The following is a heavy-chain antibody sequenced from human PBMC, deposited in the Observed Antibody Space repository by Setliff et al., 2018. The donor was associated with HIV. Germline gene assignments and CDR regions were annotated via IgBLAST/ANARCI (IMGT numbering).Heavy chain of an antibody. J-gene: IGHJ4*02. D-gene: IGHD1-26*01. V-gene: IGHV4-61*09. CDR3: ARGGSGSPFDY. CDR2: IYTSGST. CDR1: GDFISSGSYY. Sequence: PSETLSLTCIVSGDFISSGSYYWTWIRQPAGKGLEWIGHIYTSGSTNYNPSLKSRVTISVDTSKNQFSLKLSSVTAADTAVYYCARGGSGSPFDYWGQGTLVTVSS.